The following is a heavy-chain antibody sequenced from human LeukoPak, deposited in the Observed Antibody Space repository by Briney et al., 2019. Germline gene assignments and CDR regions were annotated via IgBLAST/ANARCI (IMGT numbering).Heavy chain of an antibody. CDR3: ARAGGTYYGIAFDI. D-gene: IGHD1-26*01. CDR2: IYSGGNT. V-gene: IGHV3-66*01. J-gene: IGHJ3*02. Sequence: GGSLRLSCAAFGFTVSVNYMSWVRQAPGKGLECVSVIYSGGNTYYADSVKGRFTISRDNSKNTLYLQMNSLRAEDTAVYYCARAGGTYYGIAFDIWGQGTMVTVSS. CDR1: GFTVSVNY.